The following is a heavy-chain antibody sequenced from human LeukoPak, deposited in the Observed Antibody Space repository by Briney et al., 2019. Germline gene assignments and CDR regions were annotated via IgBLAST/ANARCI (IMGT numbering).Heavy chain of an antibody. CDR3: ARDSGERGSGSYLIAY. D-gene: IGHD3-10*01. J-gene: IGHJ4*02. CDR1: GYTFTGYY. V-gene: IGHV1-2*02. CDR2: INPNSGGT. Sequence: ASVKVSCKASGYTFTGYYMHWVRQAPGQGLGWMGWINPNSGGTNYAQKFQGRATMTRDTSISTAYMELSRLRSDDTAVYYCARDSGERGSGSYLIAYWGEGTLVTVSS.